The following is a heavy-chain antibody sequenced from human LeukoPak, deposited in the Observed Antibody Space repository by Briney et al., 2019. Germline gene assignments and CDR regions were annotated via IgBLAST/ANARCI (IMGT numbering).Heavy chain of an antibody. Sequence: ASVKVSCKASGGTFSSYAISWVRQAPGQGLEWMGGIIPIFGTANYAQKFQGRVTITADESTSTAYMELSSLRSEDTAVYCCASPLPQWLGIQYFQHWGQGTLVTVSS. V-gene: IGHV1-69*13. J-gene: IGHJ1*01. D-gene: IGHD6-19*01. CDR2: IIPIFGTA. CDR1: GGTFSSYA. CDR3: ASPLPQWLGIQYFQH.